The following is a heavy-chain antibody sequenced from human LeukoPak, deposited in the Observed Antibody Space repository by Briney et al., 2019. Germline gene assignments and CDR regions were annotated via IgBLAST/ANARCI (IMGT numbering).Heavy chain of an antibody. J-gene: IGHJ5*02. D-gene: IGHD1-14*01. Sequence: GGSLRLSCAASGFTFSSYTMNWVRQAPGKGLEWVSSISSSSYIYYADSVKGRFTISRDNAKNSLYLQMNSLRAEDTAVYYCARDGAAGGHGLPHTWGQGTLVTVSS. CDR1: GFTFSSYT. V-gene: IGHV3-21*01. CDR3: ARDGAAGGHGLPHT. CDR2: ISSSSYI.